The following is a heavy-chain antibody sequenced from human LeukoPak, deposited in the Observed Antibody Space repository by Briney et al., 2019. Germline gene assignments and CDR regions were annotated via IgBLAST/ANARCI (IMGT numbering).Heavy chain of an antibody. CDR3: ARGIVGDPDPFGY. V-gene: IGHV3-30-3*01. CDR1: GFTFSNYA. J-gene: IGHJ4*02. CDR2: ISYDGSNK. D-gene: IGHD1-26*01. Sequence: GGSLRLSCAASGFTFSNYAMYWVRQAPGKGLEWVAVISYDGSNKNYADSVKGRFTISRDNSKNTLYLQMNSLRAEDTAVYYCARGIVGDPDPFGYWGQGTLVTVSS.